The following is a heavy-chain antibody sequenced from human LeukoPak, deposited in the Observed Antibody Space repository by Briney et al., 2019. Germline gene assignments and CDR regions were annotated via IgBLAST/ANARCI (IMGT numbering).Heavy chain of an antibody. CDR1: GYTLTELS. V-gene: IGHV1-24*01. J-gene: IGHJ4*02. D-gene: IGHD1-7*01. CDR2: FDPEDGET. Sequence: GASVKVSCEVSGYTLTELSMHWVRQAPGKGLEWMGGFDPEDGETIYAQKFRGRVTMTEDTSTDTAYMELSSLRSEDTAVYYCATRVQLELPYFDYWGQGTLVTVSS. CDR3: ATRVQLELPYFDY.